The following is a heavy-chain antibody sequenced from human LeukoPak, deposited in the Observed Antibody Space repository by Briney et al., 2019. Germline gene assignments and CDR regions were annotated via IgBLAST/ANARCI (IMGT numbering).Heavy chain of an antibody. CDR1: GGSISSYY. CDR2: IYYSGST. V-gene: IGHV4-59*01. D-gene: IGHD3/OR15-3a*01. CDR3: ARVIFRYYYYMDV. Sequence: PSETLSLTCTVSGGSISSYYWSWLRQPPGKGLEWIGYIYYSGSTNYNPSLKSRVTISVDTSKNQFSLKLSSVTAADTAAYYCARVIFRYYYYMDVWGKGTTVTVSS. J-gene: IGHJ6*03.